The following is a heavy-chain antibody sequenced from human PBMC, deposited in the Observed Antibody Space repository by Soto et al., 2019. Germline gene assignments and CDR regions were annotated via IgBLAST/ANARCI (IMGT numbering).Heavy chain of an antibody. CDR1: GYSMAIHW. Sequence: GSCLNIYRKISGYSMAIHWISWVSLVTGKGQEWMGRIDLSESYTTYNPSFQGHVTFSADKSITTAYLQWRSLEASDTATYYCATQGLTTYYFGYWGQGTLVTVSS. CDR2: IDLSESYT. CDR3: ATQGLTTYYFGY. J-gene: IGHJ4*02. V-gene: IGHV5-10-1*01.